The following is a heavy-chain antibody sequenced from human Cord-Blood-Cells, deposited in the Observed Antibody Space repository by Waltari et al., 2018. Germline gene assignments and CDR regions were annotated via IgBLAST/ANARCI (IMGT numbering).Heavy chain of an antibody. V-gene: IGHV2-5*01. Sequence: QITLKESGPTLVKPTQTLTLTCTFSGFSLSTSGVGVGWIRQPPGKALEWLALIYWNDDKRYSPSLNSRLTITKDTSKNQVVLTMTNMDPVDTATYYCAHSGASYYDSSGYYAFDIWGQGTMVTVSS. CDR2: IYWNDDK. J-gene: IGHJ3*02. D-gene: IGHD3-22*01. CDR3: AHSGASYYDSSGYYAFDI. CDR1: GFSLSTSGVG.